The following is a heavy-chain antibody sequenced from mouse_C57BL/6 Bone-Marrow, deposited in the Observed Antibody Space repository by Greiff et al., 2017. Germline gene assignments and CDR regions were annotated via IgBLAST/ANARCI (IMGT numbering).Heavy chain of an antibody. D-gene: IGHD1-1*01. Sequence: VQLQQSGPELVKPGASVKISCKASGYTFTDYYMNWVKQSPGESLEWIGDINPNTGGTSYNQKFKGKATLTVDKSSSTAYMELRSLTSEDSAVYYCARDYYGSSWYFDVWGTGTTVTVSS. CDR1: GYTFTDYY. CDR3: ARDYYGSSWYFDV. CDR2: INPNTGGT. V-gene: IGHV1-26*01. J-gene: IGHJ1*03.